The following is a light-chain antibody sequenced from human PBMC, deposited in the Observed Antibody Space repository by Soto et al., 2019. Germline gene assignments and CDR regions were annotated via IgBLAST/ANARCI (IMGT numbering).Light chain of an antibody. J-gene: IGLJ1*01. Sequence: QSALTQPRSVSGSPGQSVTISCTGTSSDIGGYNYVSWYQQHPGKAPKLMIYEVIKRPSGVPDRFSGSKSGNTASLTIYGLQAEDEADYYCCSYAGSYTHVFGTGTKLTVL. CDR2: EVI. V-gene: IGLV2-11*01. CDR1: SSDIGGYNY. CDR3: CSYAGSYTHV.